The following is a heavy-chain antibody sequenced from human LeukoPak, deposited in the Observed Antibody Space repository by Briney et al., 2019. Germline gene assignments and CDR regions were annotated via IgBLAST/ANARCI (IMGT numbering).Heavy chain of an antibody. V-gene: IGHV3-7*01. CDR2: IKQDGSEK. CDR3: ARGFGRP. J-gene: IGHJ5*02. CDR1: GFTFSTHW. Sequence: GGSLRPSCAGSGFTFSTHWMSWVRQAPGKGLEWVANIKQDGSEKYYVDSVKGRFTISRDNAKNSLYLQMNSLRTEDTAVYYCARGFGRPWGQGTLVTVSS. D-gene: IGHD3-16*01.